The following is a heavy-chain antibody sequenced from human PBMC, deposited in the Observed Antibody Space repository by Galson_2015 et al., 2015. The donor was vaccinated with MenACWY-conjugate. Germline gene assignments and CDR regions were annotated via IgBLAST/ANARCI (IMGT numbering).Heavy chain of an antibody. J-gene: IGHJ5*02. CDR1: GLTFSNVW. D-gene: IGHD2-15*01. CDR3: TRDRDVGGSRWWFDP. Sequence: LRLSCATSGLTFSNVWMSWVRQAPGKGLEWVARIKCRTDGGTTDYATPVKGRFTILRDDSTNTLYLQMNSLKIEDTAMYFCTRDRDVGGSRWWFDPWGQGTLVTVSS. V-gene: IGHV3-15*01. CDR2: IKCRTDGGTT.